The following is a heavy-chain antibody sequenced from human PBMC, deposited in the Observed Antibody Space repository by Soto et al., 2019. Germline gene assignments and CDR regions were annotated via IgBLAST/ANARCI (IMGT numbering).Heavy chain of an antibody. J-gene: IGHJ5*01. CDR2: INHSGST. Sequence: SETLSLTCAVYGGSFSGYYWSWIRQPPGKGLEWIGEINHSGSTNYNPSLKSRVTISVDTSKNQFSLKLTSVTAADTAIYYCVRDRALDSSGHWFDSWGQGTLVTVSS. CDR1: GGSFSGYY. CDR3: VRDRALDSSGHWFDS. D-gene: IGHD6-19*01. V-gene: IGHV4-34*01.